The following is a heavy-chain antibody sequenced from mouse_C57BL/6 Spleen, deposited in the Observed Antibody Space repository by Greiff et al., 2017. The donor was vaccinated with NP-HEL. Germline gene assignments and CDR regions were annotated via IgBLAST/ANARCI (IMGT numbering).Heavy chain of an antibody. D-gene: IGHD1-1*01. J-gene: IGHJ3*01. CDR3: ARDPYYGSSFAWFAY. CDR2: ISDGGSYT. Sequence: EVKLVESGGGLVKPGGSLKLSCAASGFTFSSYAMSWVRQTPEKRLEWVATISDGGSYTYYPDNVKGRFTISRDNAKNNLYLQMSHLKSEDTAMYYCARDPYYGSSFAWFAYWGQGTLVTVSA. V-gene: IGHV5-4*01. CDR1: GFTFSSYA.